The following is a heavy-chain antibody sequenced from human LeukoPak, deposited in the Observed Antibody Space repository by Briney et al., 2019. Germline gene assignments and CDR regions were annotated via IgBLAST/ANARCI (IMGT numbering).Heavy chain of an antibody. CDR3: ASLCSSTSCTHFDY. V-gene: IGHV3-43D*04. D-gene: IGHD2-2*01. CDR1: GFTFDDYA. CDR2: ISWDGGST. Sequence: GGSLRHSCAASGFTFDDYAMHWVRHAPGKGLESVSLISWDGGSTYYADSVKGRFTISRDNSKNSLYLQMNSLRAEDTALYYCASLCSSTSCTHFDYWGQGTLVTVSS. J-gene: IGHJ4*02.